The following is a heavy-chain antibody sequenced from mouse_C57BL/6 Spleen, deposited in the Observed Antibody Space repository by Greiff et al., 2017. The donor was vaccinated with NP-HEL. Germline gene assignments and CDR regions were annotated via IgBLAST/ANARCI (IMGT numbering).Heavy chain of an antibody. CDR1: GFTFSDYG. CDR2: ISSGSSTI. J-gene: IGHJ4*01. V-gene: IGHV5-17*01. D-gene: IGHD1-1*01. CDR3: ARLLYYGSSYYAMDY. Sequence: DVKLVESGGGLVKPGGSLKLSCAASGFTFSDYGMHWVRQAPEKGLEWVAYISSGSSTIYYAATVKGRFTISRDNAKNTLFLQMTSLRSEDTAMYYCARLLYYGSSYYAMDYWGQGTSVTVSS.